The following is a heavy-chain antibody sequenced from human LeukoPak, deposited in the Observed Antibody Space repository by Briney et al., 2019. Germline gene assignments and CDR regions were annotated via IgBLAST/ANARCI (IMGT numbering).Heavy chain of an antibody. CDR3: ARDAYTTTSNWLDP. CDR2: ITGDGNDI. D-gene: IGHD5-24*01. V-gene: IGHV3-74*01. J-gene: IGHJ5*02. Sequence: GGSLRLSCEASGFTLNKYWMHWVRQAPGKGLVWVSRITGDGNDIVYADSVKGRFTVSRDDAKNTLFLQMNSLRVEDTAIYYCARDAYTTTSNWLDPLGQGTLVTVSS. CDR1: GFTLNKYW.